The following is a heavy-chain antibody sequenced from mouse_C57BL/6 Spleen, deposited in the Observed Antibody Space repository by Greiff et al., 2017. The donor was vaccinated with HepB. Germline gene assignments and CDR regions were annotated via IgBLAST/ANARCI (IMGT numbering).Heavy chain of an antibody. J-gene: IGHJ1*03. CDR3: ARPRVYGSSSNWYFDV. CDR1: GYTFTDYY. CDR2: INPYNGGT. V-gene: IGHV1-19*01. Sequence: EVQLQESGPVLVKPGASVKMSCKASGYTFTDYYMNWVKQSHGKSLEWIGVINPYNGGTSYNQKFKGKATLTVDKSSSTAYMELNSLTSEDSAVYYCARPRVYGSSSNWYFDVWGTGTTVTVSS. D-gene: IGHD1-1*01.